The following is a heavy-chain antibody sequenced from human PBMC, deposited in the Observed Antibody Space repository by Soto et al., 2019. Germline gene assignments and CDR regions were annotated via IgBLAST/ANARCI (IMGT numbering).Heavy chain of an antibody. D-gene: IGHD5-18*01. Sequence: EVRLVESGGGLIPPGGSLRLSCAASGFLVNSAYMTWVRQAPGKGLEWLSMINSDGSTLYAESVKGRFTISRDNSKNRLDLQMNSLRAEDTAMYDCARSGYSCAWGYWGQGTLVIVTS. V-gene: IGHV3-53*01. CDR2: INSDGST. CDR3: ARSGYSCAWGY. J-gene: IGHJ4*02. CDR1: GFLVNSAY.